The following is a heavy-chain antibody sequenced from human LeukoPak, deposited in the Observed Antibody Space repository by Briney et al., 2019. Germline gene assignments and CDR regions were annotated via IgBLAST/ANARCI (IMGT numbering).Heavy chain of an antibody. J-gene: IGHJ5*02. V-gene: IGHV1-18*01. CDR3: ARGEVTTVTTRWFDP. CDR1: GYTFTSYG. CDR2: ISAYNGNT. Sequence: ASVKVSCKASGYTFTSYGISWVRQAPGQGLEWMGWISAYNGNTNYAQKLQGRVTMTTDTSTSTAYMELRSLRSDDTAVYYCARGEVTTVTTRWFDPWGQGTLVTVSS. D-gene: IGHD4-17*01.